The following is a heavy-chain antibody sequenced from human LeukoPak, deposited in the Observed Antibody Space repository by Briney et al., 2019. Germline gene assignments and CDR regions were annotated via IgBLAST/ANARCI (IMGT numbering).Heavy chain of an antibody. CDR2: INHSGST. D-gene: IGHD6-13*01. CDR1: GGSFSGYY. J-gene: IGHJ4*02. CDR3: AGGRGGIAAAGTPFDY. Sequence: SSETLSLTCTVSGGSFSGYYWSWIRQPPGKGLEWIGEINHSGSTNYNPSLKSRVTISVDTSKNQFSLKLSSVTAADTAVYYCAGGRGGIAAAGTPFDYWGQGTLVTVSS. V-gene: IGHV4-34*01.